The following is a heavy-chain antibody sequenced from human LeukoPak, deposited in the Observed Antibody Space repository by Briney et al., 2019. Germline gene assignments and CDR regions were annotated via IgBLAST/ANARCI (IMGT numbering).Heavy chain of an antibody. J-gene: IGHJ4*02. CDR3: ARDPATVTSHFDY. Sequence: GGSLRLSCVASGLIFSRYDMHWVRQAPGKGLEWVALIWHDGSKTHYADSVKGRFTISRDDSKSTLYVQMNSLRVEDTAVYYCARDPATVTSHFDYWGQGALVTVSS. D-gene: IGHD4-17*01. V-gene: IGHV3-33*01. CDR2: IWHDGSKT. CDR1: GLIFSRYD.